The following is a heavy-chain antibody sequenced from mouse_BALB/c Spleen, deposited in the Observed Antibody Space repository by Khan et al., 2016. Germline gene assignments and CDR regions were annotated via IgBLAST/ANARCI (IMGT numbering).Heavy chain of an antibody. CDR1: GFTFSSFG. J-gene: IGHJ4*01. D-gene: IGHD2-1*01. Sequence: EVELVESGGGLVQPGGSRKLSCAASGFTFSSFGMHWVRQAPEKGLEWVAYISSGSSTIYYADTVKGRFTISRDNPKNTLFLQMTSLRSEDTAMYYCARSYGIYAMDYWGQGTSVTVSS. CDR2: ISSGSSTI. V-gene: IGHV5-17*02. CDR3: ARSYGIYAMDY.